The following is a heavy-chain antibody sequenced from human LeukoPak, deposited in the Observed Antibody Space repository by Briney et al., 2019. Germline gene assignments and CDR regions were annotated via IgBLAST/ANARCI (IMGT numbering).Heavy chain of an antibody. J-gene: IGHJ2*01. CDR1: GASLSSSTYY. D-gene: IGHD3-22*01. Sequence: PSETLSLTCTVSGASLSSSTYYWGWIRQPPEKGLEWIGSISYSGTIYYNPSLKSRVTISGDTSKNQLSLKLSSVTAADTAVFYCMSYYRDTTRGWYFDLWGRGTLVTVSS. CDR2: ISYSGTI. V-gene: IGHV4-39*01. CDR3: MSYYRDTTRGWYFDL.